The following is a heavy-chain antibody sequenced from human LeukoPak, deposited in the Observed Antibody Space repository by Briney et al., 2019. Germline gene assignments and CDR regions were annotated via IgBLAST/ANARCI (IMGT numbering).Heavy chain of an antibody. CDR2: INAGNGNT. J-gene: IGHJ4*02. CDR3: ARGYSYGYEDY. V-gene: IGHV1-3*01. D-gene: IGHD1-26*01. Sequence: GWINAGNGNTEYSQKFQGRVTITRDTSASTAYMELSSLRSEDTAVYYCARGYSYGYEDYWGQGTPVTVSS.